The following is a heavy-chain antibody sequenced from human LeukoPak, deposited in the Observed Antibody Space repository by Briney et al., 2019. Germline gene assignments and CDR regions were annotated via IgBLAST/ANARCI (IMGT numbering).Heavy chain of an antibody. V-gene: IGHV4-59*01. J-gene: IGHJ4*02. CDR2: IYYIGST. Sequence: PSETLSLTCTVPGGSISGYYWSWIRQPPGKGLEWIGCIYYIGSTTYNPSLRSRVTISVDKSKNQFSLRLSSVTAADTALYYCARGGTTVTTFNYFDSWGQGTLVTVSS. CDR3: ARGGTTVTTFNYFDS. D-gene: IGHD4-17*01. CDR1: GGSISGYY.